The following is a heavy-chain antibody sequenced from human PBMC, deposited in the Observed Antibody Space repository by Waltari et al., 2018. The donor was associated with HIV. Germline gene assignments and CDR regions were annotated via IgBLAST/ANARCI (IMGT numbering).Heavy chain of an antibody. CDR1: GGSISSRSYY. CDR2: IYYSGST. D-gene: IGHD3-22*01. V-gene: IGHV4-39*01. J-gene: IGHJ6*02. Sequence: QLQLQESGPGLVKPSETLSLTCTVSGGSISSRSYYWGWIRQPPGKGLEWIGSIYYSGSTYYNPSLKSRVTISVDTSKNQFSLKLSSVTAADTAVYYCARVVVVANYYYYGMDVWGQGTTVTVSS. CDR3: ARVVVVANYYYYGMDV.